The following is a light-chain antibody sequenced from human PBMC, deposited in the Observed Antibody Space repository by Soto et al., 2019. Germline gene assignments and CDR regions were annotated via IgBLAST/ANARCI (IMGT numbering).Light chain of an antibody. CDR3: QQSYSTPRT. CDR1: QSISNY. V-gene: IGKV1-39*01. J-gene: IGKJ1*01. CDR2: AAS. Sequence: DIQMTQSPSSLSASVGDRVTITCRASQSISNYLNWYQQKPGKAPKLLMYAASSLQSGAPSRFSGSGSGTDFTVTIISLQPEDFATYYCQQSYSTPRTFGQGTKVEIK.